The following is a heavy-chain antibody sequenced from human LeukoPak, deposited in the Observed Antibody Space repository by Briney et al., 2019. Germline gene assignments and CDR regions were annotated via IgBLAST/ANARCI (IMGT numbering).Heavy chain of an antibody. CDR3: VRAFNGNSYGYGF. V-gene: IGHV3-53*01. CDR1: GFAVNSNY. J-gene: IGHJ4*02. D-gene: IGHD5-18*01. CDR2: IYSGGNT. Sequence: GGSLRLSCAASGFAVNSNYMSWVRQAPGKGLEWVSVIYSGGNTYYADSVKGRFTISRDNAKNTLYLQMNSLRAEDTAVYYCVRAFNGNSYGYGFWGQGTLVTVSS.